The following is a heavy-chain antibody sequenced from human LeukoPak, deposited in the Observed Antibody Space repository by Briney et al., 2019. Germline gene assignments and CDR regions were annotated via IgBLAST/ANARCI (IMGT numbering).Heavy chain of an antibody. V-gene: IGHV3-23*01. CDR3: ANFGSSGLPTQSFDY. D-gene: IGHD6-19*01. Sequence: GGSLRLSCAASGFTFSSYAMSWVRQAPGKGLEWVSAISGSGGSTYYADSVKGRFTISRDNSKNTLYLQMNSLRAEDTAVYCCANFGSSGLPTQSFDYWGQGTLVTVSS. J-gene: IGHJ4*02. CDR2: ISGSGGST. CDR1: GFTFSSYA.